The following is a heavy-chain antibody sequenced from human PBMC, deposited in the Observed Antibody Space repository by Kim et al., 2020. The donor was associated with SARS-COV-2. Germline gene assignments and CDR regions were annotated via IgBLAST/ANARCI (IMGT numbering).Heavy chain of an antibody. CDR2: IYYSGST. CDR1: GGSISSYY. D-gene: IGHD4-17*01. V-gene: IGHV4-59*13. CDR3: ARDDYGGNGAFDI. J-gene: IGHJ3*02. Sequence: SETLSLTCTVSGGSISSYYLSWIRQPPGKGLEWIGYIYYSGSTNYNHSLKSRVTISVDTSKNQFSLKLSSVTAADTAVYYCARDDYGGNGAFDIWGQGTMVTVSS.